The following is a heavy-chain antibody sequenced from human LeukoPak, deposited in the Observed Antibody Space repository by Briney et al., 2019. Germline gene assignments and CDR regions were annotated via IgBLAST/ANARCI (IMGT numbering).Heavy chain of an antibody. D-gene: IGHD3-22*01. CDR1: GGSISSGGYY. CDR2: IYHSGST. CDR3: AREAIVVAPYYFDY. J-gene: IGHJ4*02. V-gene: IGHV4-30-2*01. Sequence: SETLSLTCTVSGGSISSGGYYWSWIRQPPGKGLEWIGYIYHSGSTYYNPSLKSRVTISVDRSKNQFSLKLSSVTAADTAVYYCAREAIVVAPYYFDYWGQGTLVTVSS.